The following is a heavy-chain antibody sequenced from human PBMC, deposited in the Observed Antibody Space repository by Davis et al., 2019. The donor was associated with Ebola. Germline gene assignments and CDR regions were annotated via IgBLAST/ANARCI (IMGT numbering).Heavy chain of an antibody. CDR2: ISSSSSHI. CDR1: GFTFSDYY. Sequence: GESLKISCAASGFTFSDYYMSWIRQAPGKGLEWVSSISSSSSHIYYADSVKGRFTISRDNAKNSLYLQMNSLRAEDTAVYYCARDLGATDPNWFDPWGQGTLVTVSS. CDR3: ARDLGATDPNWFDP. J-gene: IGHJ5*02. V-gene: IGHV3-11*06. D-gene: IGHD3-3*01.